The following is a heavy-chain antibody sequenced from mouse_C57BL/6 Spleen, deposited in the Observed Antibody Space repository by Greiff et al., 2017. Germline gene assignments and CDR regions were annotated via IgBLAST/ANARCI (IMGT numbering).Heavy chain of an antibody. CDR1: GYTFTSYW. Sequence: QVQLQQPGAELVKPGASVKVSCKASGYTFTSYWMHWVKQRPGQGLEWIGRIHPSDSDTNYTQKFKGKATLTVDKASSTAYMQLSSLTSEDSAVYFCASYTPLLWYRRGCFAYWGQGTLVTVSA. CDR2: IHPSDSDT. CDR3: ASYTPLLWYRRGCFAY. V-gene: IGHV1-74*01. D-gene: IGHD2-10*01. J-gene: IGHJ3*01.